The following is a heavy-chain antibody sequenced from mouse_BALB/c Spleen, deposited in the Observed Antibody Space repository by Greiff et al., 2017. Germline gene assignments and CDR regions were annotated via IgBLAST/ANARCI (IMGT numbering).Heavy chain of an antibody. J-gene: IGHJ3*01. V-gene: IGHV5-17*02. D-gene: IGHD2-5*01. CDR1: GFTFSSFG. Sequence: EVQGVESGGGLVQPGGSRKLSCAASGFTFSSFGMHWVRQAPEKGLEWVAYISSGSSTIYYADTVKGRFTISRDNPKNTLFLQMTSLRSEDTAMYYCARSNSAYWGQGTLVTVSA. CDR2: ISSGSSTI. CDR3: ARSNSAY.